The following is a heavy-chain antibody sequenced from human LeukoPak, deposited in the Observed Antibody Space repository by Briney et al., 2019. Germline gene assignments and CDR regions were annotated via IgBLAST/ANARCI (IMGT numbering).Heavy chain of an antibody. CDR1: GFTFSSYA. CDR3: AELGITMIGGV. J-gene: IGHJ6*04. CDR2: ISGSGGST. Sequence: GGSLRLSCAASGFTFSSYAMSWVRQAPGKGLEWVSAISGSGGSTYYADSVKGRFTISRDNAKNSLYLQMNSLRAEDTAVYYCAELGITMIGGVWGKGTTVTVSS. D-gene: IGHD3-10*02. V-gene: IGHV3-23*01.